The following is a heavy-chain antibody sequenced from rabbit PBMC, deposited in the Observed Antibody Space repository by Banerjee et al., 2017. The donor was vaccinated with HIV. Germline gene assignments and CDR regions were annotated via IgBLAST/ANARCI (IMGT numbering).Heavy chain of an antibody. CDR3: ARGWITMTMNL. V-gene: IGHV1S40*01. CDR2: IDVSSGST. J-gene: IGHJ4*01. D-gene: IGHD2-1*01. Sequence: QSLEESGGDLVKPGASLTLTCTASGFDFSSNGMYWVRQAPGKGLEWIACIDVSSGSTHYASWAKGRFTISKTSSTTVTLQMTSLTAADTATYFCARGWITMTMNLWGQGTLVTVS. CDR1: GFDFSSNG.